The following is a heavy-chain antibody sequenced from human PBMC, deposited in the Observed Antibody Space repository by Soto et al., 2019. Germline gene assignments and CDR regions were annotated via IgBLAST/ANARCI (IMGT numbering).Heavy chain of an antibody. CDR2: IYYSGST. Sequence: SETLSLTCTVSGGPISSGDYYWSWIRQPPGKGLEWIGYIYYSGSTYYNPSLKSRVTISVDTSKNQFSLKLSSVTAADTAVYYCARVVAASSGGFDWFDPWGQGTLVTVSS. CDR3: ARVVAASSGGFDWFDP. J-gene: IGHJ5*02. CDR1: GGPISSGDYY. V-gene: IGHV4-30-4*08. D-gene: IGHD2-15*01.